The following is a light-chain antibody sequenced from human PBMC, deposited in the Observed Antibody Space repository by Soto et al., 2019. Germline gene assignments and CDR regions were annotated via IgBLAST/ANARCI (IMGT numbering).Light chain of an antibody. CDR2: GAS. CDR3: QQYNSYAYT. V-gene: IGKV1-16*01. J-gene: IGKJ2*01. CDR1: QDIIKY. Sequence: IQMTQSPSSLSASVGDRVTINCRASQDIIKYLHWYQQKSGEAPKLLIYGASILQGGVPARFIGSGSGTHFTLTISSLQPEDFATYYCQQYNSYAYTFGQGTKLEIK.